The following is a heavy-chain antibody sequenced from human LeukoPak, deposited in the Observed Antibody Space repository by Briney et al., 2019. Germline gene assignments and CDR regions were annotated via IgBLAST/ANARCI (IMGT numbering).Heavy chain of an antibody. CDR2: ISWNSGSI. CDR1: GFTFDDYA. Sequence: PGGSLRLSCAASGFTFDDYAMHWVRQAPGKGLEWVSGISWNSGSIGYADSVKGRFTISRDNAKNSLYLQMNSLRPEDTAVYYCARASKSGWLHDASDLWGQGTMVTVSS. V-gene: IGHV3-9*01. D-gene: IGHD6-19*01. J-gene: IGHJ3*01. CDR3: ARASKSGWLHDASDL.